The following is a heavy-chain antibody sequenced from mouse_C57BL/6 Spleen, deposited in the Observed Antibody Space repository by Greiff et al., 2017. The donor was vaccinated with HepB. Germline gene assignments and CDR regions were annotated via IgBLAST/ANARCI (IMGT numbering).Heavy chain of an antibody. V-gene: IGHV5-4*03. CDR1: GFTFSSYA. CDR3: ARSAYYSNSAWFAY. Sequence: EVKLEESGGGLVKPGGSLKLSCAASGFTFSSYAMSWVRQTPEKRLEWVATISDGGSYTYYPDNVKGRFTISRDNAKNNLYLQMSHLKSEDTAMYYCARSAYYSNSAWFAYWGQGTLVTVSA. D-gene: IGHD2-5*01. J-gene: IGHJ3*01. CDR2: ISDGGSYT.